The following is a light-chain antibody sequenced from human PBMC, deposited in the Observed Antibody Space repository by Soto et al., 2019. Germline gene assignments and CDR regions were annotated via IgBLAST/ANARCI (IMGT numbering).Light chain of an antibody. CDR3: QSYDSSNQGVV. CDR2: EDN. V-gene: IGLV6-57*01. J-gene: IGLJ2*01. CDR1: SGSIASNY. Sequence: NFMLTQPHSVSESPGKTVTISCTRSSGSIASNYVQWYQQRTGSSPTTVIYEDNQRPSGVPDRFSGSIDSSSNSASLTISGLKTEDEADYYCQSYDSSNQGVVFGGGTKLTVL.